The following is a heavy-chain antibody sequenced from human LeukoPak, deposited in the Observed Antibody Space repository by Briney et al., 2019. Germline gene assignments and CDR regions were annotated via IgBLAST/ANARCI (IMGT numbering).Heavy chain of an antibody. CDR1: GFTFSSYW. CDR3: ARGGEQDTAMEPFDY. J-gene: IGHJ4*02. CDR2: INWNGGSA. V-gene: IGHV3-20*04. Sequence: GGSLRLSCAASGFTFSSYWMSWVRQAPGKGLEWVSGINWNGGSAGYADSVKGRFTISRDNAKNSLYLQMNSLRAEDTALYYCARGGEQDTAMEPFDYWGQGTLVTVSS. D-gene: IGHD5-18*01.